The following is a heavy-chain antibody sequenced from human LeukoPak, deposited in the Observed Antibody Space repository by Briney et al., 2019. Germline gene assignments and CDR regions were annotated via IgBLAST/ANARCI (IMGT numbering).Heavy chain of an antibody. CDR2: IYSGGST. J-gene: IGHJ6*02. D-gene: IGHD3-3*01. V-gene: IGHV3-66*02. CDR3: ARDRRYDFWSGYYYYYGMDV. Sequence: GGSLRLSCAASGFTDSSNYMSWVRQAPGKGREWVSVIYSGGSTYYADSVKGRFTISRDNSKNTLYLQMNSLRAEDTAVYYCARDRRYDFWSGYYYYYGMDVWGQGTTVTVSS. CDR1: GFTDSSNY.